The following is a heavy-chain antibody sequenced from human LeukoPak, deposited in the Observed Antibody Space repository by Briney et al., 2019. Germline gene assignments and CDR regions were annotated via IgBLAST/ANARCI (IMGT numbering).Heavy chain of an antibody. CDR1: GFTFDDYA. CDR3: ARGGGYSYGSFDN. CDR2: ISWNSGSI. J-gene: IGHJ4*02. V-gene: IGHV3-9*01. Sequence: GGSLRLSCAASGFTFDDYAMHWVRQAPGKGLEWVSGISWNSGSIGYADSVKGRFTISRDNAKNTLYLQMNSLRAEDTAVYYCARGGGYSYGSFDNGGQGTLVTVSS. D-gene: IGHD5-18*01.